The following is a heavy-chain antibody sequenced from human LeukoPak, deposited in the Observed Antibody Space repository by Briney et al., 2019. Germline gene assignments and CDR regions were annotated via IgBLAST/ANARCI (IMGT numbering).Heavy chain of an antibody. Sequence: GGSLRLSCAASGFTFSSYGVHWVRQAPGKGLEWVAFIRYDGSNKYYADSVKGRFTISRDNSKNTLYLQMNSLRAEDTAVYYCAKVHSDFWSGYYLDYWGQGTLVTVSS. CDR3: AKVHSDFWSGYYLDY. J-gene: IGHJ4*02. CDR2: IRYDGSNK. CDR1: GFTFSSYG. D-gene: IGHD3-3*01. V-gene: IGHV3-30*02.